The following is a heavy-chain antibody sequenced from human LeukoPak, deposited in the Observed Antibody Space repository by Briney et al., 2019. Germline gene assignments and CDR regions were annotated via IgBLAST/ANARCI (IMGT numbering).Heavy chain of an antibody. Sequence: SETLSLTCTVSDGPIRSHYWTWIRQSPVKGLEWIGDISNSGSTKYNPSLQSRVTILIDTSKSQFSLRLSSVTAADTAVYYCGRDALVGYFSYYYIDVWGKGITVTVSS. CDR3: GRDALVGYFSYYYIDV. CDR2: ISNSGST. V-gene: IGHV4-59*11. CDR1: DGPIRSHY. D-gene: IGHD2-15*01. J-gene: IGHJ6*03.